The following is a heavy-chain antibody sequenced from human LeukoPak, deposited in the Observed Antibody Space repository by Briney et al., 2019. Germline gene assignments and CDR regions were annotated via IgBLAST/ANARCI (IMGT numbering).Heavy chain of an antibody. CDR1: GFTVTAHY. D-gene: IGHD5-24*01. V-gene: IGHV3-66*02. Sequence: GGSLRLSCAASGFTVTAHYMSWVRQAPGKGLEWVSVIYSGSSTEHADSVKGRFTISRDDSKNTLYLQMNSLRHEDTAVYYCARERGGDGYSEFDYWGQGTLVTVSS. J-gene: IGHJ4*02. CDR3: ARERGGDGYSEFDY. CDR2: IYSGSST.